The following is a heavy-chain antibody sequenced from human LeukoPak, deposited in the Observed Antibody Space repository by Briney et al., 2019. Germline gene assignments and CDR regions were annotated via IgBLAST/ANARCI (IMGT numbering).Heavy chain of an antibody. Sequence: GGSLRLSCAASGFTFSSYGMHWVRQAPGKGLEWVSVIWYDGSNKYYADSVKGQFTISRDNSKNTRYLQMNSLRAEDTAVYYCEREPYSRSWSQHHGMDVWGQGTTVTVSS. D-gene: IGHD6-13*01. CDR1: GFTFSSYG. J-gene: IGHJ6*02. V-gene: IGHV3-33*01. CDR3: EREPYSRSWSQHHGMDV. CDR2: IWYDGSNK.